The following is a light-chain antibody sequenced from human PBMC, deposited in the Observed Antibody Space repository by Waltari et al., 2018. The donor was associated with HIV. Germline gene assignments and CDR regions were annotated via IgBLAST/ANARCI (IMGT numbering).Light chain of an antibody. CDR2: DVS. CDR1: RSDVGSSNY. V-gene: IGLV2-23*02. Sequence: QSALTQPASVSGFPGQSTTISCTGSRSDVGSSNYVSWYQQHPGKAPKLLIYDVSQRPSGVSNRFSGSKSGNTASLTISGLQAEDEADYYCCSYAGSNTYLFGTGTEVTVL. J-gene: IGLJ1*01. CDR3: CSYAGSNTYL.